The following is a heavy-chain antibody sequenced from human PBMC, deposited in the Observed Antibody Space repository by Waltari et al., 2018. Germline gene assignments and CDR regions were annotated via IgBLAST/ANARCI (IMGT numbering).Heavy chain of an antibody. Sequence: QVQLVESGGGVVQPGRSLRLSCAASGFTFSSYGMHWVRQAPGKGLEWVAVISYDGSNKYYADSVKGRFTISRDNSKNTLYLQMNSLRAEDTAVYYCAKDHSPWGIALAGFDYWGQGTLVTVSS. CDR1: GFTFSSYG. CDR3: AKDHSPWGIALAGFDY. D-gene: IGHD6-13*01. V-gene: IGHV3-30*18. J-gene: IGHJ4*02. CDR2: ISYDGSNK.